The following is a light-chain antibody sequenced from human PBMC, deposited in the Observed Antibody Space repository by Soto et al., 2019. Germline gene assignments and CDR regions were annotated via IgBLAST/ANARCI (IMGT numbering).Light chain of an antibody. V-gene: IGKV3-11*01. CDR2: AAS. CDR3: QQRSNFLT. CDR1: QSVSNY. Sequence: EIVITQSPDTLSVSPGERATLSCRASQSVSNYLAWYQQKPGQAPRLLIYAASNRATGIPARFSGSGSGTDFTLTISSLEPEEFAVDYCQQRSNFLTFGGVTKVDIK. J-gene: IGKJ4*01.